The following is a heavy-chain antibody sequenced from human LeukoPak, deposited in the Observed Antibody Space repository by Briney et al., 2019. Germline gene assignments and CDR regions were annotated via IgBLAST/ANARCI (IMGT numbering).Heavy chain of an antibody. V-gene: IGHV4-61*01. D-gene: IGHD5-12*01. CDR3: ARGIYSGYDWGFDY. CDR2: IYYSGST. J-gene: IGHJ4*02. Sequence: SQTLSLTCTVSGGSISSGSYYWSWIRQPPGKGLEWIGYIYYSGSTNYNPSLKSRVTISVDTSKNQFSLKLSSVTAADTAVYYCARGIYSGYDWGFDYWGQGTLVTVSS. CDR1: GGSISSGSYY.